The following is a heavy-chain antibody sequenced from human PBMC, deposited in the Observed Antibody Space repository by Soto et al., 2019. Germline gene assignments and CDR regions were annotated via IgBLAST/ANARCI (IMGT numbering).Heavy chain of an antibody. CDR3: ARCGTGRSFDY. V-gene: IGHV3-33*01. J-gene: IGHJ4*02. CDR2: IWYDGSNK. Sequence: QVQLVESGGGVVQPGRSLRLSCAASGFTFSSYGIHWVRQAPGKGLEWVALIWYDGSNKYYADSVKGRFTVSRDNSKNTVYLQMNSLRAEDTGVYYCARCGTGRSFDYWGQGILVTVSS. CDR1: GFTFSSYG. D-gene: IGHD1-26*01.